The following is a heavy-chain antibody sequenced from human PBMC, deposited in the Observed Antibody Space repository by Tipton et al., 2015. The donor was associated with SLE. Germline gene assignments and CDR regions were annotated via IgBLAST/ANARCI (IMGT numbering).Heavy chain of an antibody. V-gene: IGHV4-61*09. CDR3: ARTQGYTSDAFDI. CDR2: IYASGST. Sequence: TLSLTCTVSGGSISSGSYPWSWIRKPAGKGLEWIGYIYASGSTHYNPSLKSRVTMPVDTSKNQFSLKLSSVTAADTAVYYCARTQGYTSDAFDIWGQGTMVTVSS. D-gene: IGHD6-13*01. CDR1: GGSISSGSYP. J-gene: IGHJ3*02.